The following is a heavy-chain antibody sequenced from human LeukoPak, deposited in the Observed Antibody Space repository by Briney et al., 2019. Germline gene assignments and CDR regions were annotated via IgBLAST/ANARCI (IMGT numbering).Heavy chain of an antibody. Sequence: ASVTVSCTASGYTFTGYYMHWVRQAPGQGLEWMGWINPNSGGTNYAQKFQGRVTMTRDTSISTAYMELSRLRSDDTAVYYCARDREVAAAGSGDAFDIWGQGTMVTVSS. D-gene: IGHD6-13*01. CDR3: ARDREVAAAGSGDAFDI. CDR1: GYTFTGYY. CDR2: INPNSGGT. V-gene: IGHV1-2*02. J-gene: IGHJ3*02.